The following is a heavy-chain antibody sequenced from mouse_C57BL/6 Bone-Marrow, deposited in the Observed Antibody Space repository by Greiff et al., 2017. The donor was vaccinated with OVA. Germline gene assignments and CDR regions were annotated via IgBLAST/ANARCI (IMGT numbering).Heavy chain of an antibody. J-gene: IGHJ3*01. CDR1: GYTFTSYW. Sequence: QVQLQQPGAELVRPGSSVKLSCKASGYTFTSYWMHWVKQRPIQGLEWIGNIDPSDSETHYNQKFKDKATLTVDKSSSTAYMQLSSLTSEDSAVYYCASSYDGTPFAYWGQGTLVTVSA. CDR3: ASSYDGTPFAY. D-gene: IGHD2-3*01. CDR2: IDPSDSET. V-gene: IGHV1-52*01.